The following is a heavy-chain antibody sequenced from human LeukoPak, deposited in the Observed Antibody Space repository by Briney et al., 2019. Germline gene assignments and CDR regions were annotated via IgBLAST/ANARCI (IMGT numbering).Heavy chain of an antibody. CDR1: GFTFGSYG. V-gene: IGHV3-33*06. CDR3: VKELVDYYYYYGMYV. J-gene: IGHJ6*04. CDR2: IWYDGSNK. Sequence: GTSLRLSCAASGFTFGSYGMHWVRQAPGKGLERVAVIWYDGSNKYYADSVKGRFTISRDNSGNTLYLQMNSLRAEDTAVYYCVKELVDYYYYYGMYVWGKGTTVTVSS.